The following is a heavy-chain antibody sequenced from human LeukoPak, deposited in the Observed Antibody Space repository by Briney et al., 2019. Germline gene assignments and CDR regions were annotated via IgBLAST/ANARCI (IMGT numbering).Heavy chain of an antibody. CDR1: GFTFDDYA. CDR2: ISWNSGSI. D-gene: IGHD4-17*01. Sequence: PGGSLRLSCAASGFTFDDYAMHWVRQAPGKGLEWVSGISWNSGSIGYADSVKGRFTISRDNAKNSLYLQMNSLRGEDMALYYCAKVRAYGDYHFDYWGRGTLVTVSS. V-gene: IGHV3-9*03. CDR3: AKVRAYGDYHFDY. J-gene: IGHJ4*02.